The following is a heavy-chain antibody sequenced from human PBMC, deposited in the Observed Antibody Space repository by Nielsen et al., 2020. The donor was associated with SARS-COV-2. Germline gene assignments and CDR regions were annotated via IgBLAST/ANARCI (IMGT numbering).Heavy chain of an antibody. J-gene: IGHJ6*03. Sequence: GGSLRLSCAASGFTFSSYSMNWVRQAPGKGLEWVSYISSSGSTIYYADSVKGRFTISRDNAKNSLYLQMNSLRAEDTAVYYCARVAPYYYYMDVWGKGTTVTVSS. V-gene: IGHV3-48*04. CDR1: GFTFSSYS. CDR2: ISSSGSTI. CDR3: ARVAPYYYYMDV.